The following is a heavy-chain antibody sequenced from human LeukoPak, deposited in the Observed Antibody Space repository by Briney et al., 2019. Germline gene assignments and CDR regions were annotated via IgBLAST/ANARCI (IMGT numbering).Heavy chain of an antibody. D-gene: IGHD3-22*01. V-gene: IGHV3-23*01. CDR1: GFTFSSYA. CDR2: ISGSGGST. J-gene: IGHJ4*02. Sequence: GGSLRLSCAASGFTFSSYAMSWVRQAPGKGLEWVSAISGSGGSTYYADSVKGRFSVSRDNSKNILYLQMDGLRADDSALYYCAKDANYYDSSGFFIPFDYWGQGTLVTVSS. CDR3: AKDANYYDSSGFFIPFDY.